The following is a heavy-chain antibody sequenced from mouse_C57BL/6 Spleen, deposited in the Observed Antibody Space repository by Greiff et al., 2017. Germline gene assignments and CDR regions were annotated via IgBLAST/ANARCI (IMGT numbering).Heavy chain of an antibody. V-gene: IGHV5-6*01. D-gene: IGHD2-5*01. CDR2: ISSGGSYT. Sequence: EVLLVESGGDLVKPGGSLKLSCAASGFTFSSYGMSWVRQTPDKRLEWVATISSGGSYTYYPDSVKGRFTISSDNAKNTLYLQRGSLKSEDTASYDCAYYSNPGYFDYWGQGTTLTVSS. J-gene: IGHJ2*01. CDR1: GFTFSSYG. CDR3: AYYSNPGYFDY.